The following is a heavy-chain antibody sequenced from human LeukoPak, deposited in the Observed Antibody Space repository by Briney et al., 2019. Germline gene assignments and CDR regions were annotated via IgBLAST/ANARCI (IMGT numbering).Heavy chain of an antibody. CDR3: ARETDLYAFDI. Sequence: SETLSLTCTVSGGSISSHYWSWIRQPPGKGLEWIGYIYYSGSTNYNPSLKSRVTISVDTSKNQFSLTLSSVTAADTAVYYCARETDLYAFDIWGQGTMVTVSS. J-gene: IGHJ3*02. V-gene: IGHV4-59*11. CDR2: IYYSGST. CDR1: GGSISSHY.